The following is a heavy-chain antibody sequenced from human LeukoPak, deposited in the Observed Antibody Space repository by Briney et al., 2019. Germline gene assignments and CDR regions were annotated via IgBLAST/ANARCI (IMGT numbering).Heavy chain of an antibody. CDR3: ARDSQPFRATLQSDWFDP. CDR2: IYHSGST. V-gene: IGHV4-38-2*02. Sequence: SETLSLTCTVSGYSISSGYYWGGIRQPRGKGLVWIGSIYHSGSTYYNPSLKSRVTISVDTSKNQFSLKLSSVTAADTAVYYCARDSQPFRATLQSDWFDPWGQGTLVTVSS. J-gene: IGHJ5*02. D-gene: IGHD3-10*01. CDR1: GYSISSGYY.